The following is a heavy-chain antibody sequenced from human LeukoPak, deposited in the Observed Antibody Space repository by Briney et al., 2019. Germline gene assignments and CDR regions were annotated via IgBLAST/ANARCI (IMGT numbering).Heavy chain of an antibody. CDR1: GGTFSIYT. Sequence: GASVKVSCKASGGTFSIYTISWVRQAPGQGLEWMGRIIPILGIANYAQKFQGRVTITADKSTSTAYMELSSLRSEDTAVYYCAREGNSSTVWFDPWGQGTLVTVTS. CDR3: AREGNSSTVWFDP. V-gene: IGHV1-69*04. CDR2: IIPILGIA. D-gene: IGHD6-13*01. J-gene: IGHJ5*02.